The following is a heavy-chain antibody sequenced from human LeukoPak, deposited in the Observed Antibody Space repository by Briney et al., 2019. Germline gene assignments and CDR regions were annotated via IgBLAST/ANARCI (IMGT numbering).Heavy chain of an antibody. J-gene: IGHJ4*02. CDR1: GFTFSSYG. CDR3: AKDRWPSYYYDSSGYYDY. CDR2: IRYDGSNK. V-gene: IGHV3-30*02. Sequence: EGSLRLSCAASGFTFSSYGMHWVRQAPGKGLEWVAFIRYDGSNKYYADSVKGRFTISRDNSKNTLYLQMNSLRAEDTAVYYCAKDRWPSYYYDSSGYYDYWGQGTLVTVSS. D-gene: IGHD3-22*01.